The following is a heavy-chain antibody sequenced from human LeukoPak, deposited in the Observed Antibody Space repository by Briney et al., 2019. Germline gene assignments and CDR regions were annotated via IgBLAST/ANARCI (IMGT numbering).Heavy chain of an antibody. D-gene: IGHD2-2*01. CDR3: ARERYQLLSGVDV. J-gene: IGHJ6*04. Sequence: SETLSLTCTVSGGSISSYYWSWIRQPPGKGLEWIGYIYYSGSTNYNPSLKSRVTISVDTSKNQFSLKLSSVTAADTAVYYCARERYQLLSGVDVWGKGTTVTVSS. CDR1: GGSISSYY. V-gene: IGHV4-59*01. CDR2: IYYSGST.